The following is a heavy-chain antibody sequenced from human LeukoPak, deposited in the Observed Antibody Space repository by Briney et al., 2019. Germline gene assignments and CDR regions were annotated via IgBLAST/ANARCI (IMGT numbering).Heavy chain of an antibody. Sequence: GASVKVSCKASGGTFISYAISWVRQAPGQGLEWMGRIIPILGIANYAQKFQGRVTITADKSTSTAYMELSSLRSEDTAVYYCAAPYCSSTSCLDHPYYYYYYGMDVWGQGTTVTVSS. D-gene: IGHD2-2*01. CDR3: AAPYCSSTSCLDHPYYYYYYGMDV. CDR2: IIPILGIA. CDR1: GGTFISYA. V-gene: IGHV1-69*04. J-gene: IGHJ6*02.